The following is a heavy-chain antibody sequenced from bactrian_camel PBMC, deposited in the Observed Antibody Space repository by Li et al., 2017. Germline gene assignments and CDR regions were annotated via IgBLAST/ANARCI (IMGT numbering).Heavy chain of an antibody. CDR2: IFSGGPFT. Sequence: QVQLVESGGGYVQVGGSLKLSCLVPRDTWRRFPNLCLAWFRQTPGQEREGVAAIFSGGPFTYYADSVKGRFTITRDNAKSTIYLEMSNLEPGDTAMYYCAADFFRGRVDYCLYGMDYWGKGTQVTVS. CDR1: RDTWRRFP. J-gene: IGHJ7*01. D-gene: IGHD3*01. V-gene: IGHV3-3*01.